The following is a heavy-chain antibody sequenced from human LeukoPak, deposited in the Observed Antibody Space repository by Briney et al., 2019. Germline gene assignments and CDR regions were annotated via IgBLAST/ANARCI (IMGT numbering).Heavy chain of an antibody. CDR2: ISSSSSYI. V-gene: IGHV3-21*01. CDR1: GFTFSSYS. CDR3: ARGVRDCSSTSLYYYYYGMDV. D-gene: IGHD2-2*01. Sequence: GGSLRLSCAASGFTFSSYSMNWVRQAPGKGLEWVSSISSSSSYIYYADSVKGRFTISRDNAKNSLYLQMNSLRAEDAAVYYCARGVRDCSSTSLYYYYYGMDVWGQGTTVTVSS. J-gene: IGHJ6*02.